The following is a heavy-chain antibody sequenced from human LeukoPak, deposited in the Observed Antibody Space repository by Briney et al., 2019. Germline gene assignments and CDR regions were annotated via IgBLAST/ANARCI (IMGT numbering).Heavy chain of an antibody. D-gene: IGHD2-21*02. V-gene: IGHV3-23*01. CDR3: AKDPSDFLVDC. CDR1: GFTFYSYA. J-gene: IGHJ4*02. Sequence: GGSLRLSCAASGFTFYSYAMNWVRQAPGKGLQWVAAISGSGGTTYYADSVKGRFTISRDNSKNTVYLQLSSLRAEDTAVYYCAKDPSDFLVDCWGQGTLVTVSS. CDR2: ISGSGGTT.